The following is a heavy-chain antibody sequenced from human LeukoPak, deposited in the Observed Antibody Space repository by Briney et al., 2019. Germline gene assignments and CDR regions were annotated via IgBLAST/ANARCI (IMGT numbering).Heavy chain of an antibody. CDR1: GFTFSSYA. Sequence: GGSLRLSCAASGFTFSSYAMSWVRQAPGKGLEWVSAISGSGGSTYYADSVTGRFTISRDNAKNSLYLQMNSLRAEDTAVYYCARAGDSSSWYVRWFDPWGQGTLVTVSS. CDR3: ARAGDSSSWYVRWFDP. D-gene: IGHD6-13*01. J-gene: IGHJ5*02. V-gene: IGHV3-23*01. CDR2: ISGSGGST.